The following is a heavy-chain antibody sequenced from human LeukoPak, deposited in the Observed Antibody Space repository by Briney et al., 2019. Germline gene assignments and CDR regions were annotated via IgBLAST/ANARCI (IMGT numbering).Heavy chain of an antibody. CDR3: ARHYSNDAMDV. V-gene: IGHV5-10-1*01. CDR2: IDPSDSYT. J-gene: IGHJ6*02. CDR1: GDSFISHW. D-gene: IGHD2-2*01. Sequence: GESLKISCKVCGDSFISHWISWVRQMPGKGLEWMGRIDPSDSYTNYSPSFQGHVTISDDKSISTAYLQWSSLKASDTAMYYCARHYSNDAMDVWGQGTTVTVSS.